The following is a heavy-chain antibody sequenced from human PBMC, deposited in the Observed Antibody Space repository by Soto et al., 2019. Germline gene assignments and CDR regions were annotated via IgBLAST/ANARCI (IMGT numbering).Heavy chain of an antibody. CDR1: GFTLSTFW. V-gene: IGHV3-74*01. J-gene: IGHJ4*02. CDR2: INSDGSST. D-gene: IGHD5-18*01. CDR3: ARGSGDSFGWAFDY. Sequence: EVQLVESGGGLVQPGGSLRLSCAASGFTLSTFWMSWVRQPPGKGLVWVSRINSDGSSTTYADSVKGRFTISRDNARNTVYLEMNSLRADDTAVYFCARGSGDSFGWAFDYWGQGTLVTVSS.